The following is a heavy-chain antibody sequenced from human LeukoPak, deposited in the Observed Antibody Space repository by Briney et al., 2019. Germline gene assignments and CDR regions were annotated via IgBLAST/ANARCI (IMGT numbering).Heavy chain of an antibody. D-gene: IGHD3-22*01. CDR3: ARDTSGYYSPFGY. J-gene: IGHJ4*02. CDR2: IYHSGST. V-gene: IGHV4-38-2*02. Sequence: PSETLSLTCAVSGYSISSGYYWGWIRQPPGKGLEWIGSIYHSGSTYYNPSLKSRATISVDTSKNQFSLKLSSVTAADTAVYYCARDTSGYYSPFGYWGQGTLVTVSS. CDR1: GYSISSGYY.